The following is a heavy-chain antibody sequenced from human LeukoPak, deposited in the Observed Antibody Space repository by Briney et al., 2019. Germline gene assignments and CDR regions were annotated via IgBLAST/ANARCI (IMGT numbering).Heavy chain of an antibody. V-gene: IGHV1-46*01. CDR1: GYTFTSYY. Sequence: ASVKVSCKASGYTFTSYYMHWVRQAPGQGLEWMGIINPSGGSTSYAQKFQGRVTMTRDTSTSTVYMELSSLRSEDTAVYYCARDPGYYYDSSGYQPHFDYWGRGTLVTVSS. D-gene: IGHD3-22*01. J-gene: IGHJ4*02. CDR3: ARDPGYYYDSSGYQPHFDY. CDR2: INPSGGST.